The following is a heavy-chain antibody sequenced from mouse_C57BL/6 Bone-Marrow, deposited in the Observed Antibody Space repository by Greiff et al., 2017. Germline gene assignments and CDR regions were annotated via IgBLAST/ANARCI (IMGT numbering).Heavy chain of an antibody. Sequence: VQLQQSGAELVKPGASVKISCKASGYAFSSSWMNWVKQRPGKGLEWIGRIYPGGGDTNYNGKFKGKATLTADKSSSTAYMQLRSLTSEDSAVYFCAREDDGNYPYYAMDYWGQGTSVTVSS. D-gene: IGHD2-3*01. J-gene: IGHJ4*01. V-gene: IGHV1-82*01. CDR2: IYPGGGDT. CDR3: AREDDGNYPYYAMDY. CDR1: GYAFSSSW.